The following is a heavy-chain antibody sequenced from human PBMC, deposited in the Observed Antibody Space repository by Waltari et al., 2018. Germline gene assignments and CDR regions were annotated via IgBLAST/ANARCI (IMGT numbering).Heavy chain of an antibody. CDR3: ARGGRIAARRLYYFDY. CDR2: INHSGST. V-gene: IGHV4-34*01. Sequence: QVQLQQWGAGLLKPSETLSLTCAVYGGSFSGYYWSWIRQPPGKGLEGIGEINHSGSTNYNPSLKSRVTISVDTSKNQFSLKLSSVTAADTAVYYCARGGRIAARRLYYFDYWGQGTLVTVSS. D-gene: IGHD6-6*01. CDR1: GGSFSGYY. J-gene: IGHJ4*02.